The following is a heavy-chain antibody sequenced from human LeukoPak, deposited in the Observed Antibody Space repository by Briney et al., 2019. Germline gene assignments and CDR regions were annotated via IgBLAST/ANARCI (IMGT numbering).Heavy chain of an antibody. CDR3: TRGAGWLIDY. V-gene: IGHV4-59*01. J-gene: IGHJ4*02. CDR1: GGPISDYY. CDR2: FYNSGSS. D-gene: IGHD3-16*01. Sequence: SETLSLTCTVSGGPISDYYRGWIRQPPGKGLEWIGYFYNSGSSTYNPSLKSRVTISVDTSKEQFSLKVNSVTAADTAVYYCTRGAGWLIDYWGQGILVTVSS.